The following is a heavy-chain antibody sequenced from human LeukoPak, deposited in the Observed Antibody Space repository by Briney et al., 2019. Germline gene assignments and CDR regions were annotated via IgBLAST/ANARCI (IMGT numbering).Heavy chain of an antibody. J-gene: IGHJ4*02. V-gene: IGHV3-23*01. CDR1: GFTFSSYV. CDR2: ISASGSDT. Sequence: GGSLRLSCAASGFTFSSYVLSWVRQAPGKGLEWVSGISASGSDTYYADSVKGRFTISRDSSKKTLFLQMNSLRAEDTAVYYCAKSPVYDILTGFAYFFDYWGQGTLVTVSS. CDR3: AKSPVYDILTGFAYFFDY. D-gene: IGHD3-9*01.